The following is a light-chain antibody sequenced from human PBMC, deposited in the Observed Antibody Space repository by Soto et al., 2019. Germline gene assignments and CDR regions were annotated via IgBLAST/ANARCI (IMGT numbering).Light chain of an antibody. Sequence: DIQMTQSPSSLSASIGDRVTITCRASQDISKFLGWYQQKPGKVPELLMFAASTLQSGVPSRFSGSGSGTDFTLTISGLQPEDVATYYCQKNNSAPFTFGPGTKVDIK. CDR1: QDISKF. CDR2: AAS. V-gene: IGKV1-27*01. CDR3: QKNNSAPFT. J-gene: IGKJ3*01.